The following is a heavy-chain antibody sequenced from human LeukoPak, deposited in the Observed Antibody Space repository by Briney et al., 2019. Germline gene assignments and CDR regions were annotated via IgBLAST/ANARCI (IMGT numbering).Heavy chain of an antibody. CDR1: GFTFSSHA. D-gene: IGHD3-3*01. Sequence: GASLRLSCAASGFTFSSHAMSWVRQAPGKGLEWVSAISGSGGSTYYADSVKGRFTISRDNSKNTLYLQMNSLRAEDTAVYYCAKVVYDFWSGYYSPGNFDYWGQGTLVTVSS. V-gene: IGHV3-23*01. CDR2: ISGSGGST. CDR3: AKVVYDFWSGYYSPGNFDY. J-gene: IGHJ4*02.